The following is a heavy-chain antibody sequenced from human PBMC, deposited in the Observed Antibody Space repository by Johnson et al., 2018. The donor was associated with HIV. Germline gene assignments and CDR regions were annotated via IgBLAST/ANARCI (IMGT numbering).Heavy chain of an antibody. J-gene: IGHJ3*02. CDR1: GFTFSSYA. Sequence: VQLVESGGGLIQFGGSLRLSCAASGFTFSSYAMSWVRQAPGKGLEWVSAVSGSGTSTYYADSVKGRFTISRDNSKNTLYLQMNSLRAEDTAVYYCARACGDGCTWDAFDIWGQGTMVTVSS. D-gene: IGHD5-24*01. CDR2: VSGSGTST. V-gene: IGHV3-23*04. CDR3: ARACGDGCTWDAFDI.